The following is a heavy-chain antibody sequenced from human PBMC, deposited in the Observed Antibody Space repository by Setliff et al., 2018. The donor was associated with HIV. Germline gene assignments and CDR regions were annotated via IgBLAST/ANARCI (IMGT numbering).Heavy chain of an antibody. D-gene: IGHD6-13*01. Sequence: SETLSLTCAVSGYSISSGYYWGWIRQPPGKGLEWVGSIYYSGDTYYNPSFKSRVNISVDTSKNQFSLNLRSVTAADAAVYYCARLSSRSHPNFDYWGQGTLVTVSS. CDR2: IYYSGDT. CDR1: GYSISSGYY. CDR3: ARLSSRSHPNFDY. V-gene: IGHV4-38-2*01. J-gene: IGHJ4*02.